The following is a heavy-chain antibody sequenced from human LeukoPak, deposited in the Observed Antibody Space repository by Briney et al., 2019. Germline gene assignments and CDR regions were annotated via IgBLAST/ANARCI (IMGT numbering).Heavy chain of an antibody. J-gene: IGHJ4*02. CDR3: ARLSVVVVVAATSEDY. V-gene: IGHV1-8*01. D-gene: IGHD2-15*01. CDR2: MNPNSANT. Sequence: GESLKVSFKASGYTFTSYDINWVRRATGQGLEWMGWMNPNSANTNYAQKFQGRVTMTRDTSISTAYMELSRLRSDDTAVYYCARLSVVVVVAATSEDYWGQGTLVTVSS. CDR1: GYTFTSYD.